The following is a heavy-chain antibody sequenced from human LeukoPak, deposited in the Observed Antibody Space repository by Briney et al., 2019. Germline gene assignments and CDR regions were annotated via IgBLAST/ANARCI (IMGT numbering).Heavy chain of an antibody. V-gene: IGHV3-23*01. CDR3: AKAEDYDFWSGYYKNWFDP. CDR2: VSGSGYST. CDR1: GFTFSSYW. J-gene: IGHJ5*02. D-gene: IGHD3-3*01. Sequence: GGPLRLSCAASGFTFSSYWMHWVRQAPGKGLEWVSAVSGSGYSTYYADSVKGRFTISRDNSKNTLYLQMNSLRAEDTAVYYCAKAEDYDFWSGYYKNWFDPWGQGTLVTVSS.